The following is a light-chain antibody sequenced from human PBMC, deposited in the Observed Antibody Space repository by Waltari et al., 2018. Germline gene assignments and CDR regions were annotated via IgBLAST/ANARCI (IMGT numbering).Light chain of an antibody. Sequence: QSALTQPASVSGSPGQSITISCTGTTSDVGGYNYVSWFQQHPGTAPRLMIFGVSDLPSGVSNRFSGSKSGNTASLTISGLQAEDEAHYYCASYTSSYTWVFGGGTKLTVL. CDR3: ASYTSSYTWV. CDR2: GVS. CDR1: TSDVGGYNY. J-gene: IGLJ3*02. V-gene: IGLV2-14*03.